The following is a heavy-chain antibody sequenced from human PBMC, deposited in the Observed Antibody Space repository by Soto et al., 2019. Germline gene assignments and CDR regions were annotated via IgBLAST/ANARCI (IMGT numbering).Heavy chain of an antibody. CDR2: IIPIFGTA. D-gene: IGHD6-13*01. CDR3: ARGRTPGRGYSSSWWGPSGGAFDI. CDR1: GGTFSSYA. V-gene: IGHV1-69*13. J-gene: IGHJ3*02. Sequence: ASVKVSCKASGGTFSSYAISWVRHAPGQGLEWMGGIIPIFGTANYAQKFQGRVTITADESTSTAYMELSSLRSEDTAVYYCARGRTPGRGYSSSWWGPSGGAFDIWGQGTMVTVSS.